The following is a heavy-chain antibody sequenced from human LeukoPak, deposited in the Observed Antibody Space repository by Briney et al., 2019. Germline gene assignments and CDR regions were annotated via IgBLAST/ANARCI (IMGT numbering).Heavy chain of an antibody. CDR3: ARDFGDGYNSGAFDI. CDR2: INPSGGST. CDR1: GYTFTSYY. J-gene: IGHJ3*02. V-gene: IGHV1-46*01. Sequence: GGSLRLSCAASGYTFTSYYMHWVRQAPGQGLEWMGIINPSGGSTSYAQKFQGRVTMTRDTSTSTVYMELSSLRSEDTAVYYCARDFGDGYNSGAFDIWGQGTMVTVSS. D-gene: IGHD5-24*01.